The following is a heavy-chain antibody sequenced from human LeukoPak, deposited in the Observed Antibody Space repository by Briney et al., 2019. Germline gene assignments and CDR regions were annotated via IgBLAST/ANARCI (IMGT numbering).Heavy chain of an antibody. D-gene: IGHD2-15*01. CDR3: ARVNGCSGGSCGWFDP. CDR2: ISAYNGNT. Sequence: ASVKVSCKASGYTFTSYGISWVRQAPGQGLEWTGWISAYNGNTNYAQKLQGRVTMTTDTSTSTAYMELRSLRSDDTAVYYCARVNGCSGGSCGWFDPWGQGTLVTVSS. CDR1: GYTFTSYG. J-gene: IGHJ5*02. V-gene: IGHV1-18*01.